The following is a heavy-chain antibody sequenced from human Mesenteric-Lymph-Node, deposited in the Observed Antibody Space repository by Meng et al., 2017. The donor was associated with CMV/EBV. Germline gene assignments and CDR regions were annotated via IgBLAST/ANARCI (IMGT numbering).Heavy chain of an antibody. CDR2: ISSSGNTK. CDR1: GFNFSKYE. V-gene: IGHV3-48*03. D-gene: IGHD4-17*01. J-gene: IGHJ4*02. CDR3: QLRGY. Sequence: GEFLKISCAAIGFNFSKYEMNWVRQAPGKGLEWLSYISSSGNTKNYADSVKSRFTISRDNAKNSLYLQMNSLRPEDAAVYACQLRGYWGQGTRVTVSS.